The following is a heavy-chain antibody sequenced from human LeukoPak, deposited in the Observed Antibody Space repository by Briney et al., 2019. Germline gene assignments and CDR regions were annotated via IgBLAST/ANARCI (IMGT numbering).Heavy chain of an antibody. D-gene: IGHD3-16*02. V-gene: IGHV1-2*02. CDR1: GYTFTGYY. CDR2: INPNSGGT. CDR3: AREMITFGGVIVIPALGY. J-gene: IGHJ4*02. Sequence: ASVKVSCEASGYTFTGYYMHWVRQAPGQGLEWMGWINPNSGGTNYAQKFQGRVTMTRDTSISTAYMELSRLRSDDTAVYYCAREMITFGGVIVIPALGYWGQGTLVTVSS.